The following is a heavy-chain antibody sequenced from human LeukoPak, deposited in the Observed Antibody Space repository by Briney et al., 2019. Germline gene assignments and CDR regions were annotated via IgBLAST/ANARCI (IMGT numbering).Heavy chain of an antibody. CDR2: MNPNSGNT. Sequence: EASVKVSCKASGYTFTSYDINWVRQATGQGLEWMGWMNPNSGNTGYAQKFQGRVTMTRNTSISTAYMELGSLRSEDTAVYYCAKLLSSGYSTGGDYWGQGTLVTVSS. D-gene: IGHD3-22*01. CDR1: GYTFTSYD. J-gene: IGHJ4*02. V-gene: IGHV1-8*01. CDR3: AKLLSSGYSTGGDY.